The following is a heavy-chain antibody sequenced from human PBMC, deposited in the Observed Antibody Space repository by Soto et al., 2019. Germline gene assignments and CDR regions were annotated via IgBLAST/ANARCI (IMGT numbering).Heavy chain of an antibody. Sequence: SVKVSCKASGGIFTRYDIRWVRQAPGQGLEWMGAIIPIFGTANYAQKFQGRVTITADASTSTAYMELSSLRSEDTAIYYCARMETFGSLNWFDPWGQGTLVTVSS. CDR1: GGIFTRYD. V-gene: IGHV1-69*13. D-gene: IGHD3-16*01. J-gene: IGHJ5*02. CDR2: IIPIFGTA. CDR3: ARMETFGSLNWFDP.